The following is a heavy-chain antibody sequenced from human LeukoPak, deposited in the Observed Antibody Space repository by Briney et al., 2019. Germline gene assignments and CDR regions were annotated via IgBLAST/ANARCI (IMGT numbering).Heavy chain of an antibody. Sequence: PSETLSLTCTVSGDSIRSFYWNWIRQSPGKGLEWIGYIYQSGNTNYNPSLKSRLTMSIDTSKNQFPLNLNSVTAADTAVYYCARATYGSGSYYVVNFDYWGQGTLVTVSS. V-gene: IGHV4-59*01. CDR2: IYQSGNT. J-gene: IGHJ4*02. CDR3: ARATYGSGSYYVVNFDY. D-gene: IGHD3-10*01. CDR1: GDSIRSFY.